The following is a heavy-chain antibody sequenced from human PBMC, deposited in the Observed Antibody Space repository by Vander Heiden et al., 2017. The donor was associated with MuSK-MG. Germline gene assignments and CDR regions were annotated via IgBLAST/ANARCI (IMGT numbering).Heavy chain of an antibody. D-gene: IGHD3-10*01. CDR1: GVTFSSFG. V-gene: IGHV3-33*06. CDR3: AKDRGPRDPTYDALDL. J-gene: IGHJ3*01. Sequence: QMQLVESGGGVVQPGRSLRLSCAASGVTFSSFGMHWVRQAPGKGLEWVAMIWSDGSKKNFGDSVKGRFIISRDNARNTLSLEMSSLRVEDTAIYYCAKDRGPRDPTYDALDLWGQGTMVTVSS. CDR2: IWSDGSKK.